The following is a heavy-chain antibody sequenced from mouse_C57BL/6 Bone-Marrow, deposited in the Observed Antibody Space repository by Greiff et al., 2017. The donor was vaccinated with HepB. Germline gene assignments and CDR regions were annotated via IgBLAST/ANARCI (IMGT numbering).Heavy chain of an antibody. V-gene: IGHV1-55*01. D-gene: IGHD1-1*01. CDR3: ARIHYGSSPWFAY. CDR1: GYTFTSYW. CDR2: IYPGSGST. Sequence: VQLQQPGAELVKPGASVKMSCKASGYTFTSYWITWVKQRPGQGLEWIGDIYPGSGSTNYNEKFKSKATLTVDTSSSTAYMQLSSLTSEDSAVYYCARIHYGSSPWFAYWGQGTLVTVSA. J-gene: IGHJ3*01.